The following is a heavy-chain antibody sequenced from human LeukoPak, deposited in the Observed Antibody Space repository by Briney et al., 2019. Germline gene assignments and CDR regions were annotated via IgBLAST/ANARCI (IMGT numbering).Heavy chain of an antibody. Sequence: GGSLRLSCAASGFTFSSYAMHWVRQAPGKGLEWVAVISYDGSNKYYADSVKGRFTISRDNSKNTLYLQMNSLRAEDTAVYYCARDGGERAKIQNFFDYGGKETLVTVSS. D-gene: IGHD5-24*01. CDR1: GFTFSSYA. V-gene: IGHV3-30*01. CDR2: ISYDGSNK. CDR3: ARDGGERAKIQNFFDY. J-gene: IGHJ4*02.